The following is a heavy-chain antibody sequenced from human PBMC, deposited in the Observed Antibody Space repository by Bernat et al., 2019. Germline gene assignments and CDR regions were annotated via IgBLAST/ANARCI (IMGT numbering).Heavy chain of an antibody. J-gene: IGHJ4*02. Sequence: EVQLLESGGDLVQPGGSLRLSCVASGFTFSSNAMAWVRQAPGKGLEWLSAISGSGGSTSYADSVKGRFTISRDNSKNTLYLQMNSLRAEDTAVYFSAKEYVSRSSLSFDYWGQATLVTVSS. CDR3: AKEYVSRSSLSFDY. CDR2: ISGSGGST. D-gene: IGHD3-16*01. CDR1: GFTFSSNA. V-gene: IGHV3-23*01.